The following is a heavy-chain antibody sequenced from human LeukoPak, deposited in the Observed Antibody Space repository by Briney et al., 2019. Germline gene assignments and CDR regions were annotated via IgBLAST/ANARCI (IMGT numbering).Heavy chain of an antibody. Sequence: GGSLRLSCAASGFTFSSYAMSWVRQAPGKGLESVSAISGSGGSTYYADSVKGRFTISRDNSKNTLYLQMNSLRAEDAAVYYCAKFFYDTVAGFYFDYWGQGTLVTVSS. V-gene: IGHV3-23*01. CDR1: GFTFSSYA. CDR2: ISGSGGST. CDR3: AKFFYDTVAGFYFDY. J-gene: IGHJ4*02. D-gene: IGHD6-19*01.